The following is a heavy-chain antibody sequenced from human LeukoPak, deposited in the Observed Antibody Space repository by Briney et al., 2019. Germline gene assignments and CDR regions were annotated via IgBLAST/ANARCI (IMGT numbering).Heavy chain of an antibody. CDR3: ARGPFDWLSLDY. CDR2: ISYDGSNK. Sequence: GGSLRLSCAASGFTFSSYAMHWVRQAPGKGLEWVAVISYDGSNKYYADSVKGRFTISRDNSKNTLYLQMNSLRAEDTAVYYCARGPFDWLSLDYWGQGTLVTVSS. V-gene: IGHV3-30-3*01. D-gene: IGHD3-9*01. CDR1: GFTFSSYA. J-gene: IGHJ4*02.